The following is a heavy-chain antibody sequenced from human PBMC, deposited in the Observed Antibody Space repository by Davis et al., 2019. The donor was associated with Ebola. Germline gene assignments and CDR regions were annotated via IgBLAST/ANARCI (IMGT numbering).Heavy chain of an antibody. J-gene: IGHJ2*01. CDR3: ARKITGISWYFDL. D-gene: IGHD1-20*01. CDR1: GFTFSSYG. CDR2: IRYDGSNK. Sequence: GESLKISCAASGFTFSSYGMHWVRQAPGKGLEWVAFIRYDGSNKYYADSVKGRFTISRDNSKNTLYLQMNSLRAEDTAVYYCARKITGISWYFDLWGRGTLVTVSS. V-gene: IGHV3-30*02.